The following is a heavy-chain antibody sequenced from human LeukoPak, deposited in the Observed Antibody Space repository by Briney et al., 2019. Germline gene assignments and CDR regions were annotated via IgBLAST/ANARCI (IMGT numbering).Heavy chain of an antibody. CDR1: GGSFSGYY. V-gene: IGHV4-34*01. J-gene: IGHJ3*01. D-gene: IGHD1-26*01. Sequence: SETLSLTCAVYGGSFSGYYWSWIHQPPGKGLEWIGEVNHSGSTNYNPSLKSRVTISVDTSKNQFSLKLSSVTAADTAVYYCARGGGTLWGQGTMVTVSS. CDR3: ARGGGTL. CDR2: VNHSGST.